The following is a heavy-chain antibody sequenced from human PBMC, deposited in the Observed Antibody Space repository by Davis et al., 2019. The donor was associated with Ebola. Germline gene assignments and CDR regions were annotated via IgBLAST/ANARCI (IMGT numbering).Heavy chain of an antibody. D-gene: IGHD5-18*01. CDR3: AKGTAMVFGEFDY. V-gene: IGHV3-15*07. Sequence: GESLKISCAASGFTFSNAWMNWVRQAPGKGLEWVGRIKSKTDGGTTDYAAPVKGRFTISRDDSKNTLYLQMNSLRAEDTAVYYCAKGTAMVFGEFDYWGQGTLVTVSS. CDR2: IKSKTDGGTT. J-gene: IGHJ4*02. CDR1: GFTFSNAW.